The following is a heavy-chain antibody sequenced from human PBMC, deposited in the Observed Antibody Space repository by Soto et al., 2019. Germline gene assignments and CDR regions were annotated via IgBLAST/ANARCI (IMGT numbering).Heavy chain of an antibody. CDR3: ARDRQYYHFWSGYQNEGPYGMDV. CDR2: INHSGGT. V-gene: IGHV4-34*01. J-gene: IGHJ6*02. Sequence: PXETLSVPCYVYGWSCSGYLWTWIRQAPGKGLDWFVKINHSGGTNYNSSLKSRVTISVDTSKNQFSLILSSVTAADTAVYYCARDRQYYHFWSGYQNEGPYGMDVWGQGTTVTVSS. CDR1: GWSCSGYL. D-gene: IGHD3-3*02.